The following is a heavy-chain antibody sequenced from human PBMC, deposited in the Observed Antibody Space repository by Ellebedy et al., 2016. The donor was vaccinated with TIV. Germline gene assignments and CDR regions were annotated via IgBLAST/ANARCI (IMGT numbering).Heavy chain of an antibody. CDR2: INPSVGST. CDR1: GYTFTSYF. V-gene: IGHV1-46*04. J-gene: IGHJ4*02. Sequence: AASVKVSCKASGYTFTSYFMHWVRQAPGQGLEWMGIINPSVGSTTYAQKLQGRVTMTRDTSTSTVYMELSSLRSEDTAVYYCARARSSGWLHTPDYWGQGTLVIVSS. D-gene: IGHD6-19*01. CDR3: ARARSSGWLHTPDY.